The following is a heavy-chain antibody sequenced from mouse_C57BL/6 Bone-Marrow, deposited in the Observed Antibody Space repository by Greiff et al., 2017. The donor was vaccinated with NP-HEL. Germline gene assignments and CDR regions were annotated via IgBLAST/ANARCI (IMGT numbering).Heavy chain of an antibody. D-gene: IGHD1-1*01. V-gene: IGHV1-78*01. CDR3: ARGGYYYGSSWFAY. Sequence: QVHLQQSDAELVKPGASVKISCKVSGYTFTDHTIHWMKQRPEQGLEWIGYIYPRDGSTKYNEKFKGKATLTADKSSSTAYMQLSSLTSEDSAVYYCARGGYYYGSSWFAYWGQGTLVTVSA. J-gene: IGHJ3*01. CDR1: GYTFTDHT. CDR2: IYPRDGST.